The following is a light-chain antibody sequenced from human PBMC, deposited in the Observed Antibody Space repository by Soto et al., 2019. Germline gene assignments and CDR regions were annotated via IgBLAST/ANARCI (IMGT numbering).Light chain of an antibody. Sequence: IVMTQSPATLSVSPGERATLSCRASQSVTSNVAGYQQKPGPPHRLLIYGDSTRATGLPARFSGSGSGKEFPLTISRLQYEDFAVYYRQKYNNSPKFGQGTKVDIK. J-gene: IGKJ1*01. CDR3: QKYNNSPK. CDR2: GDS. V-gene: IGKV3-15*01. CDR1: QSVTSN.